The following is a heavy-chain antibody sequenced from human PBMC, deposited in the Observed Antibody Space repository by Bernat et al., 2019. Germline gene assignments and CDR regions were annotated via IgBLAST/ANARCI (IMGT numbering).Heavy chain of an antibody. CDR3: ASKLREYYYGSGSYYTD. Sequence: QVQLVESGGGLVKPGGSLRLSCAASGFTFSDYYMSWIRQAPGKGLEWVSYISRSSSYTNYADSVKGRFTISRDNAKNSLYLQMNSLRAEDTAVYYCASKLREYYYGSGSYYTDWGQGTLVTVSS. J-gene: IGHJ4*02. CDR2: ISRSSSYT. V-gene: IGHV3-11*06. D-gene: IGHD3-10*01. CDR1: GFTFSDYY.